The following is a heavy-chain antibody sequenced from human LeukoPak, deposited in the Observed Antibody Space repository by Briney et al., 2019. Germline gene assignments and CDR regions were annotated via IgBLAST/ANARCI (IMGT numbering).Heavy chain of an antibody. CDR2: INPNRGGT. V-gene: IGHV1-2*02. CDR1: GYTFTGYY. J-gene: IGHJ6*02. CDR3: ARDHCSSTSCSIYYYYSGMDV. D-gene: IGHD2-2*01. Sequence: ASVKVSCKASGYTFTGYYMHGVRQAPGQGLEWMGWINPNRGGTNYARKFQGRVTMTRDTSIRTAYMELSRLRADDTGVYYCARDHCSSTSCSIYYYYSGMDVWGQGTADTVSS.